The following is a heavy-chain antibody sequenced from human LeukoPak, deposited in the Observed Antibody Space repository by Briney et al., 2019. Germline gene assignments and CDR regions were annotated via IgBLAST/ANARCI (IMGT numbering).Heavy chain of an antibody. J-gene: IGHJ5*02. D-gene: IGHD2-2*01. CDR2: IKQDGSEK. CDR3: VGLGYCSSTSCFNWFDP. V-gene: IGHV3-7*01. CDR1: GFTLGNAW. Sequence: GGSLRLSCAASGFTLGNAWMSWVRQAPGKGLEWVANIKQDGSEKYHVDSVKGRFTISRDNAKNSLYLQMNSLRAEDTAVYYCVGLGYCSSTSCFNWFDPWGQGTLVTVSS.